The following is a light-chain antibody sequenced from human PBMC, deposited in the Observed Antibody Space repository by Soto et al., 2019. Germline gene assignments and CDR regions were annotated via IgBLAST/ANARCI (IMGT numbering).Light chain of an antibody. CDR3: LQYAISPHT. Sequence: EIVMTQSPATLSVSPGERATLSCRASQSVSSNLAWYQQKPGQAPRLLIYGASTRATGIPARFSGSGSGTEFTLTISRLEPEDFAVYYCLQYAISPHTFGQGTTLEI. CDR1: QSVSSN. J-gene: IGKJ2*01. V-gene: IGKV3-15*01. CDR2: GAS.